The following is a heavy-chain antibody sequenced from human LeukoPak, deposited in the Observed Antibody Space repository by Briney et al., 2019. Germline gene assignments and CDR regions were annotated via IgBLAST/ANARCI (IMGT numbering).Heavy chain of an antibody. CDR1: GGSISSSSYY. D-gene: IGHD3-3*01. CDR2: IYYSGST. V-gene: IGHV4-39*01. J-gene: IGHJ6*03. CDR3: ARQSGYYYYMDV. Sequence: SETLSLTCTVSGGSISSSSYYWGWIRQPPGKGLEWIGSIYYSGSTYYNPSLKSRVTISVDASKNQFSLKLSSVTAADTAVYYCARQSGYYYYMDVWGKGTTVTISS.